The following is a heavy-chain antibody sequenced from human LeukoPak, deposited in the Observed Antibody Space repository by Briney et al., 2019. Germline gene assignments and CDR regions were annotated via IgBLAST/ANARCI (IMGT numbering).Heavy chain of an antibody. CDR3: ARRGGSSWSSFDY. J-gene: IGHJ4*02. V-gene: IGHV3-23*01. CDR2: ISGFGGST. Sequence: PGGSLRLSCAASGFTFSSYAMHWVRQAPGKGLEWVSGISGFGGSTYYAASVKGRFTISRDNSGDTLFLHLDNLRVEDTAMYYCARRGGSSWSSFDYWGQGSLVTVSS. D-gene: IGHD6-13*01. CDR1: GFTFSSYA.